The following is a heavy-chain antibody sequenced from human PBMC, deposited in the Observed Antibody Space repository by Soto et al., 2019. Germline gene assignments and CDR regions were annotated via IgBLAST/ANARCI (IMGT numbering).Heavy chain of an antibody. Sequence: PGGSLRLSCAASGFTFSSYGMHWVRQAPGKGLEWVAVIWYDGSNKYYADSVKGRFTISRDNSKNTLYLQMNSLRAEDTAVYYCARGNTVTHHLYFDYWGQGTLVTVSS. CDR2: IWYDGSNK. CDR3: ARGNTVTHHLYFDY. D-gene: IGHD4-17*01. J-gene: IGHJ4*02. CDR1: GFTFSSYG. V-gene: IGHV3-33*01.